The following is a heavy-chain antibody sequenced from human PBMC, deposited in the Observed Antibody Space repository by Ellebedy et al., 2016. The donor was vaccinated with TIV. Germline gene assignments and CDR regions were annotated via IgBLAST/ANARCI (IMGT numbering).Heavy chain of an antibody. CDR1: GFTFSSYS. V-gene: IGHV3-74*01. Sequence: GESLKISXAASGFTFSSYSMNWVRQAPGKGLVWVSRVANGGSFTNYADSVKGRFTISRDNARSTLYLQMNSLRAEDTAVYYCARDESYYMDVWGKGTTVIVSS. CDR2: VANGGSFT. CDR3: ARDESYYMDV. J-gene: IGHJ6*03.